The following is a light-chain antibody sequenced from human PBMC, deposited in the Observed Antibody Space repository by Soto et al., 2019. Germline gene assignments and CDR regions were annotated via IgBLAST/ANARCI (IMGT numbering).Light chain of an antibody. Sequence: DIVMAHSPPTSRVSPDESSNLSCRPSQSISRNLAWFQQQPGQAPRLLVYDTSSRAAGIPNRFSGSGSGTDFALIINKLEPGDSAVYYCQQYGLSPLTFCGGTKVDIK. J-gene: IGKJ4*01. CDR1: QSISRN. CDR3: QQYGLSPLT. V-gene: IGKV3-20*01. CDR2: DTS.